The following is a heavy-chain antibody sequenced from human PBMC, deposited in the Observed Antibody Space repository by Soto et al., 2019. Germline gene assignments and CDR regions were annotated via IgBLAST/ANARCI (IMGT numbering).Heavy chain of an antibody. CDR1: GGSISSYY. CDR2: IYYSGST. J-gene: IGHJ4*02. V-gene: IGHV4-59*01. Sequence: SETLSLTCTVSGGSISSYYWSWIRQPPGKGLEWIGYIYYSGSTNYNPSLKSRVTISVDTSKNQFSLKLSCVTAADTAVYYCARERGVGLALFDYWGQGTLVTVSS. D-gene: IGHD1-26*01. CDR3: ARERGVGLALFDY.